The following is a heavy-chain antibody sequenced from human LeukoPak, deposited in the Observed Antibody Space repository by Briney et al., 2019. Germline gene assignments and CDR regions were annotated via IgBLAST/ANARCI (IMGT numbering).Heavy chain of an antibody. CDR1: GLTFSSYW. CDR3: ARGYCSSTSCSIDY. D-gene: IGHD2-2*01. CDR2: ISGSGGST. V-gene: IGHV3-23*01. J-gene: IGHJ4*02. Sequence: GGSLRLSCAASGLTFSSYWMSWVRQAPGKGLEWVSAISGSGGSTYYADSVKGRFTISRDNSKNTQYLQMNSLRAEDTAVYYCARGYCSSTSCSIDYWGQGTLVTVSS.